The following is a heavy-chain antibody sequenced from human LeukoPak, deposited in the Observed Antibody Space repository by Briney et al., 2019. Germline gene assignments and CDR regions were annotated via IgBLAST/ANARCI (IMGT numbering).Heavy chain of an antibody. CDR1: GFTFRSYG. J-gene: IGHJ2*01. CDR3: TKAVWNSWYFDL. Sequence: GGSLRLSCAASGFTFRSYGMHWVRQAPGKGLEWVAVISYDGNKKYYADSVKGRFTISRDNSNNTLYLQMSSLRAEDTAVYYCTKAVWNSWYFDLWGRGTLVTVSS. D-gene: IGHD1-7*01. CDR2: ISYDGNKK. V-gene: IGHV3-30*18.